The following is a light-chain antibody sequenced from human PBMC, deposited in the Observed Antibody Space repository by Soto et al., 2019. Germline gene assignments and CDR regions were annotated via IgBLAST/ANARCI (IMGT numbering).Light chain of an antibody. Sequence: DSQGTQWPSALSSSVGYRVTITCRASQSISSYLNWYQQKPGKAPKLLIYAASSLQSGVPSRFSGSGSGTDFTLTISSLQPEDFATYYCQQSYSTLYTFGQGTKVDIK. V-gene: IGKV1-39*01. CDR1: QSISSY. J-gene: IGKJ2*01. CDR3: QQSYSTLYT. CDR2: AAS.